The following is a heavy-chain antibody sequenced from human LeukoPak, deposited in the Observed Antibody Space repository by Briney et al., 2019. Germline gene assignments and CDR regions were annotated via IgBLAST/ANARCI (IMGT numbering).Heavy chain of an antibody. V-gene: IGHV1-24*01. Sequence: GASVKVSCKVSGYTLTELSMHWVRQAPGKGLEWMGGFDPEDGETIYAQKFQGRVTMTEDTSTDTAYMELSSLRSEDTAVYYCATAHCSSTSCYKGDAFDIWGQGIMVTVSS. CDR2: FDPEDGET. J-gene: IGHJ3*02. CDR1: GYTLTELS. D-gene: IGHD2-2*02. CDR3: ATAHCSSTSCYKGDAFDI.